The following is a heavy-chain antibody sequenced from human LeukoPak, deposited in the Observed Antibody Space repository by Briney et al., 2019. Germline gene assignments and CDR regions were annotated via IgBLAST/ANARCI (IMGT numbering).Heavy chain of an antibody. Sequence: GGSLRLSCAASGFTFSSYWMHWVRRAPGKGLVWVSRINSDGSSTSYADSVKGRFTISRDNAKNTLYLQMNSLRAEDTAVYYCARVALAGSYFDCWGQGTLVTVSS. D-gene: IGHD2-15*01. J-gene: IGHJ4*02. CDR3: ARVALAGSYFDC. V-gene: IGHV3-74*01. CDR1: GFTFSSYW. CDR2: INSDGSST.